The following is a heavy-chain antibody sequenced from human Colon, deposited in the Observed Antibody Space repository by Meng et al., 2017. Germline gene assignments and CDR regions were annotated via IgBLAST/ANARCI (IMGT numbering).Heavy chain of an antibody. CDR1: GVLFSGVY. CDR2: INHSGST. V-gene: IGHV4-34*01. CDR3: ARIRPRLGGKTFDP. Sequence: AQLQQWGAGLLTPSESLSLTCAVYGVLFSGVYWSWIRQPPGKGLEWIGEINHSGSTNYSPSLKSRVTISVDTSKNQFSLKLSSVTAADTAVYYCARIRPRLGGKTFDPWGQGTLVTVSS. D-gene: IGHD3-16*01. J-gene: IGHJ5*02.